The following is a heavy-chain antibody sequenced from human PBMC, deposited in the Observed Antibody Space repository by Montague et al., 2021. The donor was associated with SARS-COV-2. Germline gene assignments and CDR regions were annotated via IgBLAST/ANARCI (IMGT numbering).Heavy chain of an antibody. CDR2: IYKNENS. CDR1: GGSISSYY. Sequence: SETLSLTCTVSGGSISSYYWSWIRQTPGKGLEWIACIYKNENSNXNPSLKSRVAISLDTSRSQIYLNMTSVTAADTAMYFCAGERDYRRNFDFWGQGALVSVS. V-gene: IGHV4-59*13. J-gene: IGHJ4*02. CDR3: AGERDYRRNFDF. D-gene: IGHD4-17*01.